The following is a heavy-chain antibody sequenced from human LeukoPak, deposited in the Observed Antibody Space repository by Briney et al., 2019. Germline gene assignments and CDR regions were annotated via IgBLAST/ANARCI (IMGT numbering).Heavy chain of an antibody. CDR2: IIPILGIA. CDR1: GGTFSSYA. V-gene: IGHV1-69*04. Sequence: GASVKVSCKASGGTFSSYAISWVRQAPGQGLEWMGRIIPILGIANYAQKFQGRVTVTADKSTSTAYMELSSLRSEDTAVYYCARDPAYCSSTSCSLGYWGQGTLATVSS. J-gene: IGHJ4*02. CDR3: ARDPAYCSSTSCSLGY. D-gene: IGHD2-2*01.